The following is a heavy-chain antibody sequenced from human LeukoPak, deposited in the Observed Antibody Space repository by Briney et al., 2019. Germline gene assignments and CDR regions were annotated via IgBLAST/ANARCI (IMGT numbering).Heavy chain of an antibody. CDR2: MNPNTGRT. CDR3: ARGGILWFGELSLEFDLDY. D-gene: IGHD3-10*01. Sequence: GASVKVSCKASRYTCSSYDINWVREAAGQGLEWMGWMNPNTGRTGFAQKFQGRLTMTRDTSISTAYMELRSLRSDDTAVYYCARGGILWFGELSLEFDLDYWGQGTLVTVSS. CDR1: RYTCSSYD. V-gene: IGHV1-8*01. J-gene: IGHJ4*02.